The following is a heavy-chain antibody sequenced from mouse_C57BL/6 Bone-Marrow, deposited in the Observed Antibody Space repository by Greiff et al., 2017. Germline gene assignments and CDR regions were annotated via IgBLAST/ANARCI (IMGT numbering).Heavy chain of an antibody. J-gene: IGHJ1*03. D-gene: IGHD1-1*01. CDR2: IDPENGDT. V-gene: IGHV14-4*01. CDR1: GFNIKDDY. CDR3: TTRVYSGSSYWYFDV. Sequence: EVQLQQSGAELVRPGASVKLSCTASGFNIKDDYMHWVKQRPEQGLEWIGWIDPENGDTEYASKVQGKATITADTSSNTAYLQLSSLTSEDTAVYYCTTRVYSGSSYWYFDVWGTGTTVTVSS.